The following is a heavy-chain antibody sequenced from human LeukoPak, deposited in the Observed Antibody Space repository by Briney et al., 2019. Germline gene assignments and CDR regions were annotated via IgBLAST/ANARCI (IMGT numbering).Heavy chain of an antibody. CDR2: INANSGGT. J-gene: IGHJ4*02. CDR3: ARTPPYPTSCLDY. Sequence: ASVKVSCKASGYTFTCYYMHWVRQAPGQGLEWMGWINANSGGTNYAQKFQGRVTMTRDTSISTAYMELSRLRSDDTAVYYCARTPPYPTSCLDYWGQGTLVTVSS. CDR1: GYTFTCYY. D-gene: IGHD2-2*01. V-gene: IGHV1-2*02.